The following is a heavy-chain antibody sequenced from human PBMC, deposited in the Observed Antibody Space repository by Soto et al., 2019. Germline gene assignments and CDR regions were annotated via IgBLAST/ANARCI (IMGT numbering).Heavy chain of an antibody. Sequence: PGGSLRLSCAASGFTFSSYAMSWVRQAPGKGLEWVSAISGSGGSTYYADSVKGRFTISRDNSKNTLYLQMNSLRAEDTAVYYCAKDERCSGGSCYSGYFQQWGQGTLVTVSS. CDR1: GFTFSSYA. D-gene: IGHD2-15*01. CDR3: AKDERCSGGSCYSGYFQQ. V-gene: IGHV3-23*01. J-gene: IGHJ1*01. CDR2: ISGSGGST.